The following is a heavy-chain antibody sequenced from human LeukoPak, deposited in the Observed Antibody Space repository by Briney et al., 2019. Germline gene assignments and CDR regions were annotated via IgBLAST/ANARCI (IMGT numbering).Heavy chain of an antibody. CDR3: ARLAPGNYDILTGDPKVVFDY. D-gene: IGHD3-9*01. CDR1: GGSISSFF. Sequence: SETLSLTCTVSGGSISSFFWSWIRQPPGKDLKWIGYIHPIGSTKYNPSLKSRLIISVDMSKNQFSLKLRSVSVADTAVYYCARLAPGNYDILTGDPKVVFDYWGQGALVTVSS. V-gene: IGHV4-59*01. J-gene: IGHJ4*02. CDR2: IHPIGST.